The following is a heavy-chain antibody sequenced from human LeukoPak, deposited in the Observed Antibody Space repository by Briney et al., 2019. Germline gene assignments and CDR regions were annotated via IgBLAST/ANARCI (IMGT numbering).Heavy chain of an antibody. Sequence: ASVTVSRKASGYTFTAYFMHWVRQAPGQGLEWMGWINPNSGDTNYAQKFQGRVTMTRDTSISTAYMGLSRLRSDDTAVYYCARGGDRSGYFDYWGQGTLVTVSS. J-gene: IGHJ4*02. CDR3: ARGGDRSGYFDY. CDR1: GYTFTAYF. CDR2: INPNSGDT. V-gene: IGHV1-2*02. D-gene: IGHD3-22*01.